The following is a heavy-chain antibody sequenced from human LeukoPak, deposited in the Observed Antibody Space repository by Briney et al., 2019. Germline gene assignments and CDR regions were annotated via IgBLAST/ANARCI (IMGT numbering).Heavy chain of an antibody. D-gene: IGHD3-22*01. Sequence: PGGSLGLSCAASGFTFSNYGMNWVRQAPGKGLEWVSIITSGVGITYYADSVKGRFTISRDNSKNTLYLQMSSLRAEDTAVYYCAKGDYYDLDYWGQGTLVTVSS. J-gene: IGHJ4*02. CDR1: GFTFSNYG. CDR3: AKGDYYDLDY. V-gene: IGHV3-23*01. CDR2: ITSGVGIT.